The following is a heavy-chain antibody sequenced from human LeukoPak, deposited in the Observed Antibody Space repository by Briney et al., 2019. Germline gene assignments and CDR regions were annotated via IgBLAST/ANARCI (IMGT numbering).Heavy chain of an antibody. D-gene: IGHD2-8*01. Sequence: ASVKVSCKASGYTLTSYGISWVRQAPGQGLEWMGWISAYNGNTNYAQKLQGRVTMTTDTSTSTAYMELRSLRSDDTAVYYCARDFKGYCTNGVCYEYDYWGQGTLVTVSS. CDR1: GYTLTSYG. CDR3: ARDFKGYCTNGVCYEYDY. V-gene: IGHV1-18*01. J-gene: IGHJ4*02. CDR2: ISAYNGNT.